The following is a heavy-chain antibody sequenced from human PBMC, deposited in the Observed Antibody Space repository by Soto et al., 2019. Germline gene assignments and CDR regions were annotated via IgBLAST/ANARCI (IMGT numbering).Heavy chain of an antibody. CDR2: ISSNGGNT. V-gene: IGHV3-64*01. CDR1: GFTFSSYA. CDR3: ARGGGAYYDFWSGLYYFDY. J-gene: IGHJ4*02. D-gene: IGHD3-3*01. Sequence: GGSLRLSCAASGFTFSSYALHWVRQAPGKGLEYVSAISSNGGNTYYANSLKGRFTISRDNSKNTLYLHMGSLRTEDMAVYYCARGGGAYYDFWSGLYYFDYWGQGTLVTVSS.